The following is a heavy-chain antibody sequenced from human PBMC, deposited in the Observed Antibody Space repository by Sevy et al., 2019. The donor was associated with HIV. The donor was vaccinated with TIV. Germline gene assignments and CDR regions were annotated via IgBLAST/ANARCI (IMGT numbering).Heavy chain of an antibody. CDR1: GFTFSSYG. V-gene: IGHV3-33*01. Sequence: GGSLRLSCAASGFTFSSYGMHWVRQAPGKGLEWVAVIWYEGSNKYYADSVKGRFTISRENSKNTLYLQMNSLRAEDTAVYYCARDSYSSSSISFRSYYYYGMDVWGQGTTVTVSS. J-gene: IGHJ6*02. CDR2: IWYEGSNK. D-gene: IGHD6-6*01. CDR3: ARDSYSSSSISFRSYYYYGMDV.